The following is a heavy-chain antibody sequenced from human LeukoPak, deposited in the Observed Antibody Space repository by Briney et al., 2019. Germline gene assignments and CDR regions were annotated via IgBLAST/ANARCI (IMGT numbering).Heavy chain of an antibody. V-gene: IGHV3-23*01. CDR3: AKDIKGTNYYYYGMGA. Sequence: GGSLRLSCAASGFTLSNSAMTWVRQAPGKGLDWVSAINGDGGRTYHADSVKGRFTISRDNSKNTLYLQMNSLRVEDTAVYYCAKDIKGTNYYYYGMGAWGQGTTVTVSS. J-gene: IGHJ6*02. D-gene: IGHD1-14*01. CDR2: INGDGGRT. CDR1: GFTLSNSA.